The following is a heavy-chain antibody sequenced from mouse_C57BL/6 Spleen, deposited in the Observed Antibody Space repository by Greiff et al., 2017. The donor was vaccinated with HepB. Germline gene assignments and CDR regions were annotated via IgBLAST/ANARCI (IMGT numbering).Heavy chain of an antibody. CDR2: INYDGSST. D-gene: IGHD4-1*01. V-gene: IGHV5-16*01. J-gene: IGHJ3*01. CDR3: ARELGTGGFAY. CDR1: GFTFSDYY. Sequence: EVQLVESEGGLVQPGSSMKLSCTASGFTFSDYYMAWVRQVPEKGLEWVANINYDGSSTYYLDSLKSRFIISRDNAKNILYLQMSSLKSEDTATYYCARELGTGGFAYWGQGTLVTVSA.